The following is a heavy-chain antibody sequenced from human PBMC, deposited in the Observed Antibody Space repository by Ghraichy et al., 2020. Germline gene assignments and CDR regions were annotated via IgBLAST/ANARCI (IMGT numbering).Heavy chain of an antibody. Sequence: SETLALTCAVYGGSFSGYYWSWIRQSPGKGLEWIGEINHSGNTNYNPSLKSRVTISVDTSKNQFSLKVNSVTAADTAVYYCAKLDSSATKFDYWSQGTLVTVSS. V-gene: IGHV4-34*01. CDR2: INHSGNT. CDR1: GGSFSGYY. J-gene: IGHJ4*02. D-gene: IGHD3-22*01. CDR3: AKLDSSATKFDY.